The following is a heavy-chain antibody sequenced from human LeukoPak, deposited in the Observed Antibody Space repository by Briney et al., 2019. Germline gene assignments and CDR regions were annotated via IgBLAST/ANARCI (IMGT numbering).Heavy chain of an antibody. J-gene: IGHJ5*02. CDR1: GGSISSYY. CDR3: ARCTYGSGSYLSWFDP. D-gene: IGHD3-10*01. V-gene: IGHV4-38-2*02. CDR2: IYHSGST. Sequence: SETLSLTCTVSGGSISSYYWGWIRQPPGKGLEWIGSIYHSGSTYYNPSLKSRVTISVDTSKNQFSLKLSSVTAADTAVYYCARCTYGSGSYLSWFDPWGQGTLVTVSS.